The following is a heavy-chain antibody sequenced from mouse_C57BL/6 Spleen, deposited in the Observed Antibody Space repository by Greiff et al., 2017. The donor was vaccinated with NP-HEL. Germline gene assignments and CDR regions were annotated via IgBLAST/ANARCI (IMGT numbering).Heavy chain of an antibody. CDR3: TTFDGYYVEYFDY. CDR2: IDPENGDT. CDR1: GFNIKDDY. D-gene: IGHD2-3*01. V-gene: IGHV14-4*01. J-gene: IGHJ2*01. Sequence: EVQGVESGAELVRPGASVKLSCTASGFNIKDDYMHWVKQRPEQGLEWIGWIDPENGDTEYASKFQGKATITADTSSNTAYLQLSSLTSEDTAVYYCTTFDGYYVEYFDYWGQGTTLTVSS.